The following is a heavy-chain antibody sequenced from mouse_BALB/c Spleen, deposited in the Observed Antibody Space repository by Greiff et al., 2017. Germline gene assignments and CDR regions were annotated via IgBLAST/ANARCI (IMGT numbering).Heavy chain of an antibody. V-gene: IGHV5-6-3*01. D-gene: IGHD1-1*01. CDR1: GFTFSSYG. CDR2: INSNGGST. CDR3: ARERVLRSHMDY. Sequence: EVNLVESGGGLVQPGGSLKLSCAASGFTFSSYGMSWVRQTPDKRLELVATINSNGGSTYYPDSVKGRFTISRDNAKNTLYLQMSSLKSEDTAMYYCARERVLRSHMDYWGQGTSVTVSS. J-gene: IGHJ4*01.